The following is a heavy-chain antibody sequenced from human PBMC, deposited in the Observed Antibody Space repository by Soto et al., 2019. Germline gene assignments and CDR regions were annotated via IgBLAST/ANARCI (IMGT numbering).Heavy chain of an antibody. V-gene: IGHV4-59*01. Sequence: SETLSLTCTVSGGSISSYYWSWIRQPPGKGLEWIGYIHYSGSTNYDPSLKSRVTISVDTSKNQFSLKLSSVTAADTAVYYCARDVRYCSSISCHRGFDYWGQGTLVTVSS. CDR3: ARDVRYCSSISCHRGFDY. CDR1: GGSISSYY. CDR2: IHYSGST. J-gene: IGHJ4*02. D-gene: IGHD2-2*01.